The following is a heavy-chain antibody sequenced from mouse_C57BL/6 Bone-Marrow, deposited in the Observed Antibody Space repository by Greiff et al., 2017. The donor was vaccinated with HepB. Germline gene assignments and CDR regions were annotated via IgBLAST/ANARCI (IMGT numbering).Heavy chain of an antibody. CDR2: ISDGGSYT. CDR3: ARDRTMDY. J-gene: IGHJ4*01. Sequence: EVKLMESGGGLVKPGGSLKLSCAASGFTFSSYAMSWVRQTPEKRLEWVATISDGGSYTYYPDNVKGRFTISRDNAKHNLYLQMSHLKSEDTAMYYCARDRTMDYWGQGTSVTVSS. CDR1: GFTFSSYA. V-gene: IGHV5-4*01.